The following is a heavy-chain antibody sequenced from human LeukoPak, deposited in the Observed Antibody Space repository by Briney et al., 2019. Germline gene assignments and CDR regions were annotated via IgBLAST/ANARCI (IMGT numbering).Heavy chain of an antibody. CDR3: ARDGYSSGWYYFAY. J-gene: IGHJ4*02. CDR1: GFTFSSYS. CDR2: ISSSSSYI. D-gene: IGHD6-19*01. V-gene: IGHV3-21*01. Sequence: PGGSLRLSCAASGFTFSSYSMNWVRQAPGKGLEWVSSISSSSSYIYYADSVKGRFTISRDNARNSLYLQMNSLRAEDTAVYYCARDGYSSGWYYFAYWGQGTLVTVSS.